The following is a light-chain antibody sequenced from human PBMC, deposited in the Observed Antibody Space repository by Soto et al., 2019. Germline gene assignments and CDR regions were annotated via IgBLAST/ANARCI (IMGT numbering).Light chain of an antibody. V-gene: IGKV3-15*01. Sequence: EIMMTQSPATLSVSPGERATLSCRASQSVSSNLAWYQQKPGQAPRLLIYGASTRATGIPARFSGSGSGTEITLTISSLQSEDFAIYFCQQYYNWPLLTFGGGTKVEIK. CDR1: QSVSSN. CDR3: QQYYNWPLLT. J-gene: IGKJ4*01. CDR2: GAS.